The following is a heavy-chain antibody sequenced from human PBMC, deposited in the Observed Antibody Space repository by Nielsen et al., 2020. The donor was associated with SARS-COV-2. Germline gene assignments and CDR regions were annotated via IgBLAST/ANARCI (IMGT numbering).Heavy chain of an antibody. CDR1: GYSFTNYW. CDR3: AVAPRAVYESFYYYYYGMDV. Sequence: KVSCKGSGYSFTNYWINWVRQMPGKGLEWMGRIDPSESDTKYSPSFQGHVRISVDKSISTAYLQWSGLKASDTAMYYCAVAPRAVYESFYYYYYGMDVWGQGTTVTVSS. CDR2: IDPSESDT. V-gene: IGHV5-10-1*01. D-gene: IGHD3-16*01. J-gene: IGHJ6*02.